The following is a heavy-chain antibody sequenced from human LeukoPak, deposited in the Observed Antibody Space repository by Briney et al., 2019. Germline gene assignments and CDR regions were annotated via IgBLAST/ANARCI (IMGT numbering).Heavy chain of an antibody. V-gene: IGHV3-66*02. CDR2: IYSGGST. CDR1: GFTVSSNY. CDR3: ARYSTRRDPSNSQHAFYI. Sequence: GGSLRLSCAASGFTVSSNYMSWVRQAPGKGLEWVSVIYSGGSTYYADSVKGRFTISRDNSKNTLYLQMNSLRAEETAVYYCARYSTRRDPSNSQHAFYIWGEGTMVTPSS. D-gene: IGHD6-6*01. J-gene: IGHJ3*02.